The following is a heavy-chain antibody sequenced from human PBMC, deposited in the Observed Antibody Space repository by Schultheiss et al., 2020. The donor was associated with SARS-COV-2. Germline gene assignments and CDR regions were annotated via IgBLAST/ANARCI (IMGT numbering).Heavy chain of an antibody. D-gene: IGHD5-24*01. J-gene: IGHJ4*02. Sequence: ASVKVSCKASGYTFTSYAMHWVRQAPGQGLEWMGRINPNSGGTNYAQKFQGRVTMTRDTSISTAYMELSRLRSDDTAVYYCARWVEMATIPYFDYWGQGTLVTVSS. V-gene: IGHV1-2*06. CDR2: INPNSGGT. CDR3: ARWVEMATIPYFDY. CDR1: GYTFTSYA.